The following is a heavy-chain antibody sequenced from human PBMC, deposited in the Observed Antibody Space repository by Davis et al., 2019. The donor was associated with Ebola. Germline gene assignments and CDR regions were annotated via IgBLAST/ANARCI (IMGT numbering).Heavy chain of an antibody. D-gene: IGHD2-21*01. J-gene: IGHJ6*02. Sequence: GGSLRLSCAASGFTFSDYYMSWIRQAPGKGLEWVSYISSSGRTIYYADSVKGRFTISRDNAKKSLYLQMNSLRAEDTAVYYCARRLWSPYYYYGMDVWGQGTTVTVSS. CDR2: ISSSGRTI. CDR3: ARRLWSPYYYYGMDV. CDR1: GFTFSDYY. V-gene: IGHV3-11*01.